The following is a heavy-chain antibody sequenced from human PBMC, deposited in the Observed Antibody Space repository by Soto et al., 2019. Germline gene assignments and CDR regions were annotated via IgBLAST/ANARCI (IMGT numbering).Heavy chain of an antibody. Sequence: PGGTLRLSCAASGFTFSYYYMSWFRQAPEKGLEWVSYASGSGGVKLYADSVKGRFTISRGNAMNSLYLQLDSLRADDTAVYYCARLGSIAAAGTPDSWGQGTLVTVSS. V-gene: IGHV3-11*01. CDR2: ASGSGGVK. CDR1: GFTFSYYY. D-gene: IGHD6-13*01. CDR3: ARLGSIAAAGTPDS. J-gene: IGHJ4*02.